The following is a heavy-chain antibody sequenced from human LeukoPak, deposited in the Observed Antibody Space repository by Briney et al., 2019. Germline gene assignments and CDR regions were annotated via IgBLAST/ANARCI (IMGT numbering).Heavy chain of an antibody. Sequence: SETLSLTCTVSGGSISLYYWSWIRHPPGKGLEWIGYFYDTRSPKYNPSLERRVTISVDMSRNQFSLNLTSVTAADTAVYYCARGRGSLTYWGQGTLATVSS. J-gene: IGHJ4*02. CDR3: ARGRGSLTY. CDR2: FYDTRSP. D-gene: IGHD3-10*01. CDR1: GGSISLYY. V-gene: IGHV4-59*01.